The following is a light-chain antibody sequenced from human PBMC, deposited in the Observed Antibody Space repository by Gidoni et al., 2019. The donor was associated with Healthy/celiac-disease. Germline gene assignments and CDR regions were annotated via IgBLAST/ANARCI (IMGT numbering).Light chain of an antibody. CDR1: QSLLHSNGYNY. CDR3: MQALHTPWT. CDR2: VGS. Sequence: DMVIPKSPLSLPFTPGEQASITGRSSQSLLHSNGYNYLDGYLQKPGQSPQLLIDVGSNRASGVPDRFSGSGSGTDFTLKISRVEAEDVGVYYCMQALHTPWTFXXXTKVEIK. J-gene: IGKJ1*01. V-gene: IGKV2-28*01.